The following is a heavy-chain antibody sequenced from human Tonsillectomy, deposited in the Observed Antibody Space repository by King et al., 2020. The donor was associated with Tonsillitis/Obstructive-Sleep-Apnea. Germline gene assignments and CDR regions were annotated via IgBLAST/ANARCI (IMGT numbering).Heavy chain of an antibody. V-gene: IGHV3-30*18. CDR1: GFNFSTFG. J-gene: IGHJ3*02. Sequence: VQLVESGGGVVQPGRSLRLSCAASGFNFSTFGMHWVRQAPGKGLEWVAVISYDGSKRYYRDSVKGRFTLSRDNSKNTLYLQMNSLRAEDTAVYYCAKGELWDVGYAGFDIWGQGTTVTVSS. CDR3: AKGELWDVGYAGFDI. D-gene: IGHD1-26*01. CDR2: ISYDGSKR.